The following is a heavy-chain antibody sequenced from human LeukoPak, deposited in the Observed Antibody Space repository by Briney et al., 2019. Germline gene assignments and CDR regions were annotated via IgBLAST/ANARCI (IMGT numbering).Heavy chain of an antibody. CDR1: GFTFSSYD. Sequence: GGSLRLSCAASGFTFSSYDMHWVRQPTGKGLEWVSGIGTAGDTYYPGSVKGRFTISRENAKNSLYLQMNSLRGGDTAVYYCARGFGMSSTKILDYWGQGILVTVSS. D-gene: IGHD3-10*01. CDR2: IGTAGDT. CDR3: ARGFGMSSTKILDY. J-gene: IGHJ4*02. V-gene: IGHV3-13*01.